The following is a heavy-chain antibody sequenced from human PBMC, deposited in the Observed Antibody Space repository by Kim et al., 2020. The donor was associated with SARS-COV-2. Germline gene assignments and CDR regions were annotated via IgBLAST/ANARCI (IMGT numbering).Heavy chain of an antibody. CDR1: GFTFSSYA. CDR3: ARDAFYYDSSGG. V-gene: IGHV3-30-3*01. J-gene: IGHJ4*02. Sequence: GGSLRLSCAASGFTFSSYAMHWVRQAPGKGLEWVAVISYDGSNKYYADSVKGRFTISRDNSKNTLYLQMNSLRAEDTAVYYCARDAFYYDSSGGWGQGTLVTVSS. CDR2: ISYDGSNK. D-gene: IGHD3-22*01.